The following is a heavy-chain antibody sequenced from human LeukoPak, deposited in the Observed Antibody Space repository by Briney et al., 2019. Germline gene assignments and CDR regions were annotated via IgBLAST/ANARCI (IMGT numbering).Heavy chain of an antibody. V-gene: IGHV3-9*01. D-gene: IGHD6-13*01. CDR3: ATRGSSSWYGTNWFDP. CDR2: ISWNSGSI. CDR1: GFTFDDYA. J-gene: IGHJ5*02. Sequence: HPGGSLRLSCAASGFTFDDYAMHWVRQAPGKGLEWVSGISWNSGSIGYADSVKGRFTISRDNAKSSLYLQMNSLRAEDTAVYYCATRGSSSWYGTNWFDPWGQGTLVTVSS.